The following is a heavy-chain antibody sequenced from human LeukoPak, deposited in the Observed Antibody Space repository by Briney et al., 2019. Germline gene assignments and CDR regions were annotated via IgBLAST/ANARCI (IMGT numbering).Heavy chain of an antibody. V-gene: IGHV3-53*01. CDR1: GFTVSNNY. CDR2: IYSSGGT. Sequence: PGGSLRLSCAASGFTVSNNYMSWARQAPGKGLEWVSVIYSSGGTFYSDSVKGRFTISRDYSKNTLYLRMNSLRADDTAIYYCAKDSNGPAFWGQGTLVTVSS. CDR3: AKDSNGPAF. D-gene: IGHD2-15*01. J-gene: IGHJ4*02.